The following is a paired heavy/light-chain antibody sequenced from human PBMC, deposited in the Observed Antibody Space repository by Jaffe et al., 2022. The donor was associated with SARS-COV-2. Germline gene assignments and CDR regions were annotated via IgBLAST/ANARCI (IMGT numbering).Heavy chain of an antibody. CDR1: GYTFTGHH. CDR3: AREIEAAYYLDF. CDR2: RRSSGGAT. D-gene: IGHD2-15*01. V-gene: IGHV1-46*01. Sequence: QVQLVQSGAEVKKPGASVTVSCKASGYTFTGHHMHWVRQAPGQGLEWMGMRRSSGGATRYPQKFQGRVTMTWDTSTSTVYMELSSLRSEDTAVYYCAREIEAAYYLDFWGQGTLVTVSP. J-gene: IGHJ4*02.
Light chain of an antibody. J-gene: IGLJ1*01. CDR3: KSYTSSDTYV. V-gene: IGLV2-14*03. CDR2: DVS. Sequence: QSALTQPASVSGSPGQSITISCTGTSSDVGRYNRVSWYQQHPGKAPKLILYDVSNRPSGVSNRFSGSKSGNTASLTISGLQLEDEGDFHCKSYTSSDTYVFGTGTKVTVL. CDR1: SSDVGRYNR.